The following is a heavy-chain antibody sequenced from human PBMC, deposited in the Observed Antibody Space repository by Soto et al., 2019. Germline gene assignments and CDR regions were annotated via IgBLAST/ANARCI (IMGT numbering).Heavy chain of an antibody. V-gene: IGHV3-73*02. Sequence: EVHLVESGGDLVQPGGSLKLSCAASGFTFSGSAMHWVRQAPGKGLVWVGQIRRKAYSYATVYGASVKGRFIISRDDSTNMADLQMNSLKTEDTAVYYCTRSFDGSANISPDFDYWGQGNGVTVSS. J-gene: IGHJ4*02. CDR1: GFTFSGSA. CDR3: TRSFDGSANISPDFDY. CDR2: IRRKAYSYAT. D-gene: IGHD1-26*01.